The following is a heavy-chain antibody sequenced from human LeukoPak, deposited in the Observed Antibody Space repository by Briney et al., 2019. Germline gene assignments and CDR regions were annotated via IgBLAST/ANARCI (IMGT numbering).Heavy chain of an antibody. CDR3: ARDREGHGYNFF. D-gene: IGHD5-24*01. V-gene: IGHV1-18*01. CDR1: GYTFTNYG. Sequence: ASVKVSCKASGYTFTNYGISWVRQAPGQGLEWMGWISAYSGNTHYAQNLQGRVTMTTDTSTSTAYMELRNLRSDDTAVFYCARDREGHGYNFFWGPGTLVTVSS. J-gene: IGHJ4*02. CDR2: ISAYSGNT.